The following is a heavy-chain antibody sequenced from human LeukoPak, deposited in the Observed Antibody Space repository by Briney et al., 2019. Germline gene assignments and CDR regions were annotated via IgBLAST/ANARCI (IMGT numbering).Heavy chain of an antibody. V-gene: IGHV4-59*01. Sequence: SETLYLICAVYGGYFNSYYWSWIRQPSGKGPEWVGYNYYTGNTNHNPSLTSRVNISVDTSKNQFSLNLSSVTAADTAVYYCARWGSIAVARFDYWGQGTLVTVSS. D-gene: IGHD6-6*01. CDR2: NYYTGNT. CDR1: GGYFNSYY. CDR3: ARWGSIAVARFDY. J-gene: IGHJ4*02.